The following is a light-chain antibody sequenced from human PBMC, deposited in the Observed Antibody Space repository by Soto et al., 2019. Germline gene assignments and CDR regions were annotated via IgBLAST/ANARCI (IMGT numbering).Light chain of an antibody. CDR2: KAS. CDR1: QTISSW. CDR3: QQSYSTPRT. Sequence: DIQMTQSPSTLSGSVGDRVTITCRASQTISSWLAWYQQKPGKAPKLPIYKASTLKSGVPSRFSGSGSGTDFTLTISSLQPDDFATYYCQQSYSTPRTFGQWNKVDIK. J-gene: IGKJ1*01. V-gene: IGKV1-5*03.